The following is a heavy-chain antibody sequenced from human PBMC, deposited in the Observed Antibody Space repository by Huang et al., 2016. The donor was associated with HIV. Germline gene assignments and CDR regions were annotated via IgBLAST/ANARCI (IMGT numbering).Heavy chain of an antibody. CDR2: ISDDGKTK. J-gene: IGHJ4*02. D-gene: IGHD6-13*01. CDR1: GFTFSSYG. Sequence: QVQLVESGGGVVQPGRSLRISCAASGFTFSSYGMHWVCQAAGNGLGWVAVISDDGKTKYYADSVKGRFSISRDKSKTTVYLQLNSLRVEDTAVYYCAKGGSAAAVLDFWGQGTLVTVSS. V-gene: IGHV3-30*18. CDR3: AKGGSAAAVLDF.